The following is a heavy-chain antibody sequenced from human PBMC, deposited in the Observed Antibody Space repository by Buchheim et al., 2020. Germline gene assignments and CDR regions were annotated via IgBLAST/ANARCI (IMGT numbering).Heavy chain of an antibody. J-gene: IGHJ6*02. D-gene: IGHD2-21*01. CDR1: DGSFSSFY. CDR2: FNYDGRT. CDR3: ARGTGRIVYFYGMDV. V-gene: IGHV4-34*01. Sequence: QVLLQQGGARLLKPSETLSLTCDVSDGSFSSFYWTWIRQPPGKGLEWIGEFNYDGRTNYSPSLKSRVIISVDRSRNQFSLNLRSVTAADTGVYYCARGTGRIVYFYGMDVWGQGTT.